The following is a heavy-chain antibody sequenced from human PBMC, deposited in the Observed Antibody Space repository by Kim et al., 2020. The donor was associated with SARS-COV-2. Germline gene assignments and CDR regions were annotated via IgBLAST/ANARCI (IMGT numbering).Heavy chain of an antibody. J-gene: IGHJ6*02. CDR1: GGTFSSYA. D-gene: IGHD3-9*01. Sequence: SVKVSCKASGGTFSSYAISWVRQAPGQGLEWMGGIIPIFGTANYAQKFQGRVTITADESTSTAYMELSSLRSEDTAVYYCARAVVKRLLRYFDWLPSEWGSVDVWGQGTTVTVSS. CDR2: IIPIFGTA. CDR3: ARAVVKRLLRYFDWLPSEWGSVDV. V-gene: IGHV1-69*13.